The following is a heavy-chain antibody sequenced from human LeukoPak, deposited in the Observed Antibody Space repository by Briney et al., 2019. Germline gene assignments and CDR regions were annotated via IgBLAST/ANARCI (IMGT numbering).Heavy chain of an antibody. V-gene: IGHV4-34*01. CDR3: ARGLLVTYYDILTGCPLDY. D-gene: IGHD3-9*01. CDR1: GGSFSGYY. J-gene: IGHJ4*02. CDR2: INRSGST. Sequence: PSETLSLTCAVYGGSFSGYYWSWIRQPPGKGLEWIGEINRSGSTNYNPSLKSRVTISVDTSKNQFSLKLSSVTAADTAVYYCARGLLVTYYDILTGCPLDYWGQGTLVTVSS.